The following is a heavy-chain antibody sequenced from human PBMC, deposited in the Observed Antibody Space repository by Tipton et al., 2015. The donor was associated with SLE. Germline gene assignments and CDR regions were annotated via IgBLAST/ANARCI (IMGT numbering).Heavy chain of an antibody. D-gene: IGHD2-21*01. CDR3: ARSRFPEGAFDI. V-gene: IGHV4-59*02. CDR2: IHYSGYT. J-gene: IGHJ3*02. Sequence: TLSLTCSVSGGSVSTNFWSWIRQPPGKGLEWIGYIHYSGYTTYNPSLKSRVTISLDTSKKQFSLKLSFVTAADTAVYYCARSRFPEGAFDIWARGTMVTVSS. CDR1: GGSVSTNF.